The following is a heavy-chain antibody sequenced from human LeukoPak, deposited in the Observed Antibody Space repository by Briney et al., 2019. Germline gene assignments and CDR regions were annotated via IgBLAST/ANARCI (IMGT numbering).Heavy chain of an antibody. J-gene: IGHJ4*01. CDR2: IYYSGST. CDR3: ARGVVAAPGTVDY. Sequence: NTSETLSLTCTVSGGSISSYYWSWIRQPPGKGLEWIGYIYYSGSTNYNPSLKSRVTISVDTSKNQFSLKLSSVTAADTAVYYCARGVVAAPGTVDYWGQGTLVTVSS. CDR1: GGSISSYY. V-gene: IGHV4-59*01. D-gene: IGHD6-13*01.